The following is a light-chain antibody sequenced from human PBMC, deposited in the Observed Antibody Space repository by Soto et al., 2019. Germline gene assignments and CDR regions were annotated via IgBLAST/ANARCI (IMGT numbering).Light chain of an antibody. J-gene: IGKJ1*01. V-gene: IGKV3-15*01. CDR1: QSVSSIY. CDR3: QQYNDWPPRT. CDR2: GAS. Sequence: ELVMTQSPATLSVSPGERATLSCRASQSVSSIYLGWYQQKPGQAPRLLMYGASTRATGIPGRFSGSGSGTEFTLTISSLQSEDFAVYYCQQYNDWPPRTFGQGTKVDIK.